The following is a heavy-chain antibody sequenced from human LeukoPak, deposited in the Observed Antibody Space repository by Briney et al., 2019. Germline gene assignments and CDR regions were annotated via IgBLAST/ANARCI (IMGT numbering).Heavy chain of an antibody. V-gene: IGHV4-39*01. CDR3: GYCSGGSCRRGYYFDY. CDR1: GGSISSSSYY. D-gene: IGHD2-15*01. J-gene: IGHJ4*02. CDR2: IYYSGST. Sequence: PSETLSLTCTVSGGSISSSSYYWGWIRQPPGKGLEWIGSIYYSGSTYYNPSLKSRVTISVDTSKNQFSLTLSSVTAADTAVYYCGYCSGGSCRRGYYFDYWGQGTLGTVSS.